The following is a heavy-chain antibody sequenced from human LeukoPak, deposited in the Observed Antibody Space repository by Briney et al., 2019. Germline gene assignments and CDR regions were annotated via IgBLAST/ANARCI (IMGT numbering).Heavy chain of an antibody. V-gene: IGHV4-61*02. D-gene: IGHD4-17*01. CDR2: IYTSGST. CDR1: GGSISSGSYY. CDR3: ARDLGGTTVTTYNWFDP. J-gene: IGHJ5*02. Sequence: PSETLSLTCTVSGGSISSGSYYWSWIRQPAGKGLEWIGRIYTSGSTNYNPSLKGRVTISVDTSKNQFSLKLSSVTAADTAVYYCARDLGGTTVTTYNWFDPWGQGTLVTVSS.